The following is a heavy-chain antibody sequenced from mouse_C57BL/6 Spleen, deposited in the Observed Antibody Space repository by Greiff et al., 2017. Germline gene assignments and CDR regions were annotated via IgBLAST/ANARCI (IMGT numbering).Heavy chain of an antibody. V-gene: IGHV1-15*01. CDR1: GYTFPDYE. J-gene: IGHJ2*01. CDR2: IDPETGGT. Sequence: QVQLQQSGAELVRPGASVTLSCKASGYTFPDYEMHWVKQTPVHGLEWIGAIDPETGGTAYNQKFKGKAILTADKSSSTAYMELRSLTSEDSAVYYCTRFTRGYWGQGTTLTVSS. CDR3: TRFTRGY.